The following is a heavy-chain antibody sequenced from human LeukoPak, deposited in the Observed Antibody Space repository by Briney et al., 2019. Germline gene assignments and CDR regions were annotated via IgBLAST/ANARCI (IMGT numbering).Heavy chain of an antibody. CDR2: IGTAGDT. V-gene: IGHV3-13*01. D-gene: IGHD3-22*01. Sequence: PGGSLRLSCAASGFTFSSYDMHWVRQATGKGLEWVSAIGTAGDTYYPGSVKGRFTISRENAKNSLYLQMNSLRAGDTAVYYCARERYYDSSGAFDIWGQGTMVTVSS. CDR3: ARERYYDSSGAFDI. J-gene: IGHJ3*02. CDR1: GFTFSSYD.